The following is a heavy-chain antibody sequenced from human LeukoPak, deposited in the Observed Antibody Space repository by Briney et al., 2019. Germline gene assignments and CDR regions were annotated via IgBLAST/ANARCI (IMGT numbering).Heavy chain of an antibody. CDR1: GYTFTGYY. D-gene: IGHD3-22*01. CDR2: INPNSGGT. V-gene: IGHV1-2*02. J-gene: IGHJ4*02. CDR3: ARTYPDYYDSSGREGIFDY. Sequence: ASVKVSCKASGYTFTGYYMHWVRQAPGQGLEWMGWINPNSGGTNYAQKFQGRVTMTRDTSISTAYMELSRLRSDDTAVYYCARTYPDYYDSSGREGIFDYWGQGTLVTVSS.